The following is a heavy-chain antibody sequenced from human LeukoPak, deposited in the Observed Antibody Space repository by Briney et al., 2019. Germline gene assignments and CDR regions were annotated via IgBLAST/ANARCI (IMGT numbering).Heavy chain of an antibody. CDR2: IYSGGST. V-gene: IGHV3-53*01. Sequence: QTGGSLRLSCAASGFTVSSNYMSWVRQAPGKGLEWVSVIYSGGSTYYADSVKGRFTISRDNSKNTLYLQMNSLRAEDTAVYYCAKVGGITMIVVVTHFDYWGQGTLVTVSS. CDR1: GFTVSSNY. J-gene: IGHJ4*02. D-gene: IGHD3-22*01. CDR3: AKVGGITMIVVVTHFDY.